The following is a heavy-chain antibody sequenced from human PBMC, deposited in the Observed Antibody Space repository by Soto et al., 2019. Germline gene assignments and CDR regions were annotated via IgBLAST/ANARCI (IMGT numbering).Heavy chain of an antibody. J-gene: IGHJ4*02. CDR3: ARDLAARLVDY. CDR2: ISAYNGNT. V-gene: IGHV1-18*01. Sequence: QVQLVQSGAEMKKPGASVKVSCKASGYTFTSYGISWVRQAPGQGLEWMGWISAYNGNTNYAQMLQVRVTMTTDTSTSTAYMELRSLTSADTAVYYCARDLAARLVDYWGQGTLVTVSS. CDR1: GYTFTSYG. D-gene: IGHD3-16*01.